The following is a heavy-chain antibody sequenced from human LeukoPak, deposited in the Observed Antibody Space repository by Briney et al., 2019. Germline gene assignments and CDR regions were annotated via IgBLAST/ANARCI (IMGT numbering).Heavy chain of an antibody. V-gene: IGHV3-48*03. J-gene: IGHJ4*02. CDR3: ARGEWELLDY. CDR2: ISSSGSTI. CDR1: GFTFSSYE. D-gene: IGHD1-26*01. Sequence: GGSLRLSCAASGFTFSSYEMNWVRQAPGKGLEWVSYISSSGSTIYYADSVKGRFTISRDNAKNSLYLQMNSLGAEDTAVYYCARGEWELLDYWGQGTLVTVSS.